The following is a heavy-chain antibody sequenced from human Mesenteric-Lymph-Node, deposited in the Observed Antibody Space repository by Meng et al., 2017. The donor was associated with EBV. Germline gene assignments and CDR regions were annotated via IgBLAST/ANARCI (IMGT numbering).Heavy chain of an antibody. J-gene: IGHJ4*02. Sequence: LQESSPCLAKPSQTVSLTVACSGCSILGGSYGSWVRQPPGKGLEWIAFIHYSRDTYYNPSLKSRLTISVDTSKDQFSLRLRSVTAADTAVYYCARRSGSYYGYFDYWGQGTLVTVSS. V-gene: IGHV4-30-4*01. CDR1: GCSILGGSY. CDR2: IHYSRDT. CDR3: ARRSGSYYGYFDY. D-gene: IGHD1-26*01.